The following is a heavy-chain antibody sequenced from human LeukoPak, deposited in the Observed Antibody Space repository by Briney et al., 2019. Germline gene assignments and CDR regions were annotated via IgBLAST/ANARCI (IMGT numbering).Heavy chain of an antibody. CDR3: AKDLNYYYYGMDV. CDR2: ISGSGGST. CDR1: GFTFSSYA. Sequence: GGSLRLSCVASGFTFSSYAMSWVRQAPGKGLEWVSVISGSGGSTYYADSVKGRFTISRDKSKNTLYLQMNSLRAEDTAVYYCAKDLNYYYYGMDVWGQGTTVTVSS. J-gene: IGHJ6*02. V-gene: IGHV3-23*01.